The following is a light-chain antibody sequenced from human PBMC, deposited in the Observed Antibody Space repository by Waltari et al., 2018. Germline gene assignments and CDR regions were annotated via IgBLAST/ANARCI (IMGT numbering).Light chain of an antibody. V-gene: IGLV1-44*01. CDR3: AAWDDNLNGWA. J-gene: IGLJ3*02. Sequence: QSVLTQPPSASGTPGQRVTLSCSGSSSNLGFNTVRWYQQVPGAAPRILMYTDNQRPSGVPDRFSGSKSGSSASLAISGLRPEDEADYYCAAWDDNLNGWAFGGGTKVTVL. CDR1: SSNLGFNT. CDR2: TDN.